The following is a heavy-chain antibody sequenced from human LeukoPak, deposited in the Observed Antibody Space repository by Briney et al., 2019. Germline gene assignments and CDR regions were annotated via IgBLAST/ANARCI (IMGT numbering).Heavy chain of an antibody. J-gene: IGHJ4*02. Sequence: SVKVSCKASGGTFSSYAISWVRQAPGQGLEWMGGIIPIFGTANYAQKFQGRVTITTDESTSTAYMELSSLRSEDTAVYYCARGLDYSSSSKPFDYWGQGTLVTVSS. CDR1: GGTFSSYA. CDR2: IIPIFGTA. CDR3: ARGLDYSSSSKPFDY. V-gene: IGHV1-69*05. D-gene: IGHD6-6*01.